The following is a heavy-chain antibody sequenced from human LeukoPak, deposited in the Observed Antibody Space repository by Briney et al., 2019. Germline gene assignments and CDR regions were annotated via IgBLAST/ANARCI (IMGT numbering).Heavy chain of an antibody. D-gene: IGHD4-23*01. CDR2: ISSSSSYI. CDR3: ARGGVVTNYYYYFMDV. CDR1: GFTFSTYS. Sequence: NPGGSLRLSCAASGFTFSTYSMNWVRQAPGKGLGWVSSISSSSSYIYYADSVKGRFTISRDNAKNSLYLRMNSLRAEDTAVYYCARGGVVTNYYYYFMDVWGRGTTVTVSS. V-gene: IGHV3-21*01. J-gene: IGHJ6*03.